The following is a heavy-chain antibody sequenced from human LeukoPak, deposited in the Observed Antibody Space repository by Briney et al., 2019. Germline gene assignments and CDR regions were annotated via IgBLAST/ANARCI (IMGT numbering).Heavy chain of an antibody. D-gene: IGHD6-19*01. V-gene: IGHV1-2*02. Sequence: ASVKVSCKASGYTFTGYYMHWVRQAPGQGLEWMGWINPNTGDTHYAQRFQGRVTVTRDTTINTAYMELNRLTSDDTAVYYCASYPRYSSSPPFDYWGQGTLVTVSS. CDR1: GYTFTGYY. J-gene: IGHJ4*02. CDR2: INPNTGDT. CDR3: ASYPRYSSSPPFDY.